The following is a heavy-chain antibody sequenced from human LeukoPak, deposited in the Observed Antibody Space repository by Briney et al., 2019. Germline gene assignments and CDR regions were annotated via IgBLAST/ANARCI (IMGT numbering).Heavy chain of an antibody. CDR3: ARGAVLRFLVWLLHNWFDP. CDR2: INHSGST. CDR1: GGSFSGYY. J-gene: IGHJ5*02. Sequence: PSETLSLTCAVYGGSFSGYYWSWIRQPPGKGLEWIGEINHSGSTNYNPSLKSRVTISVDTSKNQFSLKLSSVTAADTAVYYCARGAVLRFLVWLLHNWFDPWGQGTLVTVSS. V-gene: IGHV4-34*01. D-gene: IGHD3-3*01.